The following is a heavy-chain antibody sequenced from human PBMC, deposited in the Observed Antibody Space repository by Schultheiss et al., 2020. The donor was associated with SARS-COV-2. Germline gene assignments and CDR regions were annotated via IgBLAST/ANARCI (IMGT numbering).Heavy chain of an antibody. J-gene: IGHJ2*01. V-gene: IGHV3-23*01. D-gene: IGHD2-2*01. CDR3: AKEGIVVVPAAIGYFDL. CDR1: GFTFSNYA. CDR2: ISGSGGST. Sequence: GESLKISCAASGFTFSNYAMSWVRQAPGKGLEWVSAISGSGGSTYYADSVKGRFTISRDNSKNTLYLQMNSLRAEDTAVYYCAKEGIVVVPAAIGYFDLWGRGTLVTVSS.